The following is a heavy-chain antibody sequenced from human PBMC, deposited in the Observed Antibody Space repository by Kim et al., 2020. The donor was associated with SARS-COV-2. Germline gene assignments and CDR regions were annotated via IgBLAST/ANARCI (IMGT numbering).Heavy chain of an antibody. CDR3: ARDQFVVGGIAAPSGWFDP. J-gene: IGHJ5*02. CDR2: TYYRSKWYN. D-gene: IGHD6-6*01. V-gene: IGHV6-1*01. CDR1: GDSVSSNSAA. Sequence: SQTLSLTCAISGDSVSSNSAAWNWIRQSPSRGLEWLGRTYYRSKWYNDYAVSVKSRITINPDTSKNQFSLQLNSVTPEDTAVYYCARDQFVVGGIAAPSGWFDPWGQGTLVTVSS.